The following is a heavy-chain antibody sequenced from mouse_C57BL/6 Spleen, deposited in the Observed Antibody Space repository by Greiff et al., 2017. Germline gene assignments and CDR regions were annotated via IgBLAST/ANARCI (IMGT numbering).Heavy chain of an antibody. CDR2: ISDGGSYT. CDR3: ARDESSNYGYFDV. J-gene: IGHJ1*03. Sequence: DVMLVESGGGLVKPGGSLKLSCAASGFTFSSYAMSWVRQTPEKRLEWVATISDGGSYTYYPDNVKGRFTISRDNAKNNLYLQMSHLKSEDTAMYYCARDESSNYGYFDVWGTGTTVTVSS. D-gene: IGHD2-10*02. V-gene: IGHV5-4*01. CDR1: GFTFSSYA.